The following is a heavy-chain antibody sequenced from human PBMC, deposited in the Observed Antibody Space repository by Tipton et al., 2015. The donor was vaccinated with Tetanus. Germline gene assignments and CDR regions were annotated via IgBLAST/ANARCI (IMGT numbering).Heavy chain of an antibody. CDR2: ISSSSRYI. V-gene: IGHV3-21*01. Sequence: SLRLSCAASGFTFSNFVVNWVRQAPGKGLEWVSSISSSSRYIYYADSVKGRFTISRDNAKNSLYLQMISLRAEDTAVYSCARGPYHYGDYYFDYWGRGTLVTVSS. CDR3: ARGPYHYGDYYFDY. D-gene: IGHD4-17*01. CDR1: GFTFSNFV. J-gene: IGHJ4*02.